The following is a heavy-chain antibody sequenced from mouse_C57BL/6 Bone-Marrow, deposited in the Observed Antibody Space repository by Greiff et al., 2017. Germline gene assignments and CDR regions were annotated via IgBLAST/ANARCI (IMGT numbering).Heavy chain of an antibody. D-gene: IGHD6-1*01. CDR2: IDPETGGT. J-gene: IGHJ1*03. CDR1: GYTFTDYE. V-gene: IGHV1-15*01. Sequence: VKLVESGAELVRPGASVTLSCKASGYTFTDYEMHWVKQTPVHGLEWIGAIDPETGGTAYNQKFKGKAILTADKSSSTAYMELRSLTSEDSAVYYCTRWSYNRYFDVWGTGTTVTVSS. CDR3: TRWSYNRYFDV.